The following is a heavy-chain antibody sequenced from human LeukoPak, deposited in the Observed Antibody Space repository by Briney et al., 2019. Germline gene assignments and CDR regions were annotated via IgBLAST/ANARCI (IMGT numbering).Heavy chain of an antibody. Sequence: ASVKVSCKASGYTFTIYGIIWVRQAPGQGLEWMGWISAYNGNTNYAQKLQGRVTMTTDTSTSTAYMELRSLRSDDTAVYYCARNSGIENYDILTGQGMPFDYWGQGTLVTVSS. D-gene: IGHD3-9*01. V-gene: IGHV1-18*01. CDR1: GYTFTIYG. CDR3: ARNSGIENYDILTGQGMPFDY. J-gene: IGHJ4*02. CDR2: ISAYNGNT.